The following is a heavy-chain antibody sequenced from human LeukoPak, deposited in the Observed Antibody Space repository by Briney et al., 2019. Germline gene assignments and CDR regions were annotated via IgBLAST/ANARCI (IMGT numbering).Heavy chain of an antibody. CDR2: INPNSGGT. D-gene: IGHD3-22*01. CDR1: GYTFTGYY. CDR3: ARDYYDSSGYYYVIDY. Sequence: GASVKVSCKASGYTFTGYYMHWVRQAPGPGLEWMGWINPNSGGTNYAQKFQGRVTMTRDTSISTAYMELSRLRSDDTAVYYCARDYYDSSGYYYVIDYWGQGTLATVSS. V-gene: IGHV1-2*02. J-gene: IGHJ4*02.